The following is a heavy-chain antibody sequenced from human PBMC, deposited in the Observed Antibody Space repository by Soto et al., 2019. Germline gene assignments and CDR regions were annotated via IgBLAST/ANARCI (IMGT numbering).Heavy chain of an antibody. CDR3: ARAFCSGGSCYLDY. Sequence: ASVKVSCKASGYTFTSYDINWVRQATGQGLEWMGWISAYSGNTEYAEKHQGRVTMTIDTSTSTTYMELRSPRSDDTAVYYCARAFCSGGSCYLDYWGQGALVTVSS. D-gene: IGHD2-15*01. CDR1: GYTFTSYD. J-gene: IGHJ4*02. CDR2: ISAYSGNT. V-gene: IGHV1-18*01.